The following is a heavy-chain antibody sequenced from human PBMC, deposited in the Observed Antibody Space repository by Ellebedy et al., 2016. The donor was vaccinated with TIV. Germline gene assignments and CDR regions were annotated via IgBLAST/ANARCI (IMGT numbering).Heavy chain of an antibody. Sequence: GESLKISCTGSGYSFTSYWITWVRQKSGKGLESMGRIDPGDSYTSYSPSFQGHVTISADKSSSTAYLQWSSLKAADTALSYCARFSGSFGGFDYWGQGTLVTVSS. CDR2: IDPGDSYT. CDR3: ARFSGSFGGFDY. CDR1: GYSFTSYW. D-gene: IGHD1-26*01. V-gene: IGHV5-10-1*01. J-gene: IGHJ4*02.